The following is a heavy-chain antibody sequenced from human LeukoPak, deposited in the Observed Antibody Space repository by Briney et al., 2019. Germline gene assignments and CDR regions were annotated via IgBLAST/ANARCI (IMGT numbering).Heavy chain of an antibody. Sequence: GSLRLSCAASGFTFSRHWMSWVRQAPGKGLEWVANIKEDGSEKYYVDSVKGRFTISRDNAKNSLYLQMNGLRAEDTAVYYCARELIGVITDSDYWGQGTLVTVSS. J-gene: IGHJ4*02. CDR2: IKEDGSEK. CDR1: GFTFSRHW. V-gene: IGHV3-7*03. CDR3: ARELIGVITDSDY. D-gene: IGHD3-10*01.